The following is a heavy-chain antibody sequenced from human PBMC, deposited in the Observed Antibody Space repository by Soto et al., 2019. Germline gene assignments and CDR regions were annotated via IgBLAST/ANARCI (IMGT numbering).Heavy chain of an antibody. CDR3: ARRGAGMDV. CDR1: GYTFTNYA. CDR2: INVGNGNT. Sequence: QVQLVQSGAEEKKPGASVKVSCKASGYTFTNYAIHWVRQAPGQRLEWMGWINVGNGNTKYSQKFQGRVTFTRDTSAWTAGMELRSLRSEDTGVSYCARRGAGMDVGGQGTTVTVYS. D-gene: IGHD1-26*01. J-gene: IGHJ6*02. V-gene: IGHV1-3*05.